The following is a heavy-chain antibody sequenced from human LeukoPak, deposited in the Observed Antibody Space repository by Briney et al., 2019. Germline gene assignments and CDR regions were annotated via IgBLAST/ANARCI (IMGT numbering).Heavy chain of an antibody. V-gene: IGHV1-2*02. Sequence: GASVKVSCKASGYAFTDYFIHWVRQAPGQGLEWMGWIIPNSGGTNFAQKFQGRVTMTRDTSISTAYMELSRLRSDDTAVYYCARSYGSGSYYTPLYWGQGTLVTVSS. CDR2: IIPNSGGT. D-gene: IGHD3-10*01. CDR3: ARSYGSGSYYTPLY. J-gene: IGHJ4*02. CDR1: GYAFTDYF.